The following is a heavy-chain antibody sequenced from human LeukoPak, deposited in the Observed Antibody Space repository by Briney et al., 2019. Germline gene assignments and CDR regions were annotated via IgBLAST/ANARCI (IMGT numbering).Heavy chain of an antibody. J-gene: IGHJ1*01. Sequence: GGSLRLSCAASGFTVGTNSMSWVRQSPGKGLEWVSVIYSGSSTYYADSVNGRFTISRDNSRNTLFLQMNSLRAEDTALYYCASAREYCGSAECYEYFQHWGQGTLVTVSS. CDR2: IYSGSST. D-gene: IGHD2-21*01. CDR1: GFTVGTNS. V-gene: IGHV3-53*01. CDR3: ASAREYCGSAECYEYFQH.